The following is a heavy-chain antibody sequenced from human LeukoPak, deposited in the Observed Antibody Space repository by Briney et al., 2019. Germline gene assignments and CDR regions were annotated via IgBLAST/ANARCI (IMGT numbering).Heavy chain of an antibody. D-gene: IGHD6-19*01. CDR1: GFSLSTSGMC. J-gene: IGHJ4*02. Sequence: SGPALVKPTQTLTLTCTFSGFSLSTSGMCLSWIRQPPGKALEWLARIDWDDDKYYSTSLKTRLTTSKDTSKNQVVLTMTNMDPVDTATYYCARIRRIAVAGTDKYYFDYWGQGTLVTVSS. CDR2: IDWDDDK. V-gene: IGHV2-70*11. CDR3: ARIRRIAVAGTDKYYFDY.